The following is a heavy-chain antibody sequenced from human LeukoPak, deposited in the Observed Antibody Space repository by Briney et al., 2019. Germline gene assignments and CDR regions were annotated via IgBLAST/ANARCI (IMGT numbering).Heavy chain of an antibody. Sequence: SETLSLTCSVSGDSISSGYYFWSWIRQPPGKGLEWVGEINHSGSTNYNPSLKSRVTISVDTSKNQFSLKLSSVTAADTAVYYCARGPRRLDPWGQGTLVTVSS. CDR1: GDSISSGYYF. CDR3: ARGPRRLDP. V-gene: IGHV4-34*01. CDR2: INHSGST. J-gene: IGHJ5*02.